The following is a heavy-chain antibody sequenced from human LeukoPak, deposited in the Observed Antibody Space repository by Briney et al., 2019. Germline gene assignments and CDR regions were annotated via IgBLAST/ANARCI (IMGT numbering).Heavy chain of an antibody. J-gene: IGHJ4*02. CDR3: ASGRRPFDY. Sequence: SETLSLTCTVSGSMYNYYWSWIRQPPGKGLEWIGYIYYSGSTNYNPSLKSRVTISVDTSKNQFSLKLSSVTAADTAVYYCASGRRPFDYWGQGTLVTVSS. CDR1: GSMYNYY. D-gene: IGHD1-1*01. V-gene: IGHV4-59*01. CDR2: IYYSGST.